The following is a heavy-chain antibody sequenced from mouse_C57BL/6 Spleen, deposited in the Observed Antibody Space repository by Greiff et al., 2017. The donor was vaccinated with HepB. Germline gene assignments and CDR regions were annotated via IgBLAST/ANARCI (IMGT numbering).Heavy chain of an antibody. D-gene: IGHD1-1*01. CDR2: IHPNSGST. Sequence: QVQLQQPGAELVKPGASVKLSCKASGYTFTSYWMHWVKQRPGQGLEWIGMIHPNSGSTNYNEKFKSKATLTVDKSSSTAYMQLSSLTSEDSAVFYGARDTTVVATFDYWGQGTTLTVSS. CDR3: ARDTTVVATFDY. CDR1: GYTFTSYW. J-gene: IGHJ2*01. V-gene: IGHV1-64*01.